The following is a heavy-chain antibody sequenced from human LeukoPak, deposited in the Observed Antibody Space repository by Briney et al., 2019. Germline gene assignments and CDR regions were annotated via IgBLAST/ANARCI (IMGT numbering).Heavy chain of an antibody. CDR1: GFSFSVYA. Sequence: GGSLRLSCAASGFSFSVYAMSWVRQAPGKGLERVSSISGSGGRTYYTNSVKGRFTISRENFKNTVYLEMNNLGAEDTALYYCAKGGQDFDFWRFDYWGQGNLVIVSS. CDR3: AKGGQDFDFWRFDY. CDR2: ISGSGGRT. J-gene: IGHJ4*02. V-gene: IGHV3-23*01. D-gene: IGHD3-3*01.